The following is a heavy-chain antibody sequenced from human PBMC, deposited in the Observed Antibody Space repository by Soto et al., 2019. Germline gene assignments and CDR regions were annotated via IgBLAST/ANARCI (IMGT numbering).Heavy chain of an antibody. V-gene: IGHV1-24*01. CDR2: FDPEDGET. Sequence: SVEGSYKVSGYTLTELSMHWGRQAPGKGLEWMGGFDPEDGETIYAQKFQGRVTMTEDTSTDKAYMELSSLRSEDTAVYYCATASGEYKAFDIWGQGTTVTV. D-gene: IGHD4-17*01. J-gene: IGHJ3*02. CDR1: GYTLTELS. CDR3: ATASGEYKAFDI.